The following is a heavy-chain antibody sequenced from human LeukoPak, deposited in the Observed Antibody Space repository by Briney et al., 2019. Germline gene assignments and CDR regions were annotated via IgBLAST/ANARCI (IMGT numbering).Heavy chain of an antibody. D-gene: IGHD6-13*01. CDR3: ARVEAAAGSYDY. CDR1: GFTFSSYD. V-gene: IGHV3-13*01. Sequence: GGSLRLSCAASGFTFSSYDMHWVRQATGKGLEWVSAIGTAGDTYYPGSVKGRFTISRENAKNSLYLQMNSLRAGDTAVYYCARVEAAAGSYDYWGQGTLVTVSS. J-gene: IGHJ4*02. CDR2: IGTAGDT.